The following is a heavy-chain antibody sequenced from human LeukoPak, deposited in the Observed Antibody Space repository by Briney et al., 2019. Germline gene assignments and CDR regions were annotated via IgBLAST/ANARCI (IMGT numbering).Heavy chain of an antibody. J-gene: IGHJ3*02. V-gene: IGHV3-7*01. CDR2: IKQDGSEK. CDR1: GFTFSSYG. D-gene: IGHD2-15*01. Sequence: GGSLRLSCAASGFTFSSYGMTWVRQAPGKGLEWVANIKQDGSEKYYVDPVKGRFTISRDNAKNSLYLQMNSLRAEDTAVYYCARERRYCSGGSCYSYAFDIWGQGTMVTVSS. CDR3: ARERRYCSGGSCYSYAFDI.